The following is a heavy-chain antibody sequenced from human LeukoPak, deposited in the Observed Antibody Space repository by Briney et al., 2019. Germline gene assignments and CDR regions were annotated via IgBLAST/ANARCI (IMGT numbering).Heavy chain of an antibody. CDR3: ATHGDGGDYGTACFQH. V-gene: IGHV4-39*01. J-gene: IGHJ1*01. CDR1: GGSISSSSYY. Sequence: SETLSLTCTVSGGSISSSSYYWGWIRQPPGKGLEWIGSIYYSGSTYYNPSLKSRVTISVDTSKNQFSLKLSSVTAADTAVYYCATHGDGGDYGTACFQHWGQGTLVTVSS. CDR2: IYYSGST. D-gene: IGHD4-17*01.